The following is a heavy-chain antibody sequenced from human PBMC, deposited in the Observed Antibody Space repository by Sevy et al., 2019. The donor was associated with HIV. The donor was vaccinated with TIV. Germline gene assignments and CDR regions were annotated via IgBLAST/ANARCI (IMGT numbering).Heavy chain of an antibody. CDR1: GGSISSSSYY. CDR2: IYYSGST. Sequence: SETLSLTCTVSGGSISSSSYYWGWIRQPPGKGLGWIGSIYYSGSTYYNPSLKSRVTISVDTSKNQFSLKLSSVTAADTAVYYCASFFFTGTTRSNWGQGTLVTVSS. D-gene: IGHD1-7*01. J-gene: IGHJ4*02. V-gene: IGHV4-39*01. CDR3: ASFFFTGTTRSN.